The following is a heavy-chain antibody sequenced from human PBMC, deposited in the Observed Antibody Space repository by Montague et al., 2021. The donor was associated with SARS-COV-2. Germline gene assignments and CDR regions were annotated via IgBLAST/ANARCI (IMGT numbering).Heavy chain of an antibody. J-gene: IGHJ4*02. CDR2: IDSLGTGT. CDR3: VKDWQSMIVSAEKSYFAN. D-gene: IGHD3-22*01. V-gene: IGHV3-23*01. CDR1: GFSFINHG. Sequence: SLRLSCATFGFSFINHGMSWVRQAPGKGLEWVSAIDSLGTGTYYAESVKGRFTISRDNADATLSLQMNSLRLDDTAVYYCVKDWQSMIVSAEKSYFANWGQGTLVTVSS.